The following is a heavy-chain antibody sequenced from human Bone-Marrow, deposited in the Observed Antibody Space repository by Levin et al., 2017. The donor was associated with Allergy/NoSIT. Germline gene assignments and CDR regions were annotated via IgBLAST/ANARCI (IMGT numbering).Heavy chain of an antibody. CDR3: VTRGH. D-gene: IGHD3-10*01. CDR1: GFIVTSDF. CDR2: IHNGDRI. V-gene: IGHV3-53*01. J-gene: IGHJ4*02. Sequence: LSLTCAASGFIVTSDFMSWVRQAPGKGLQWVSMIHNGDRIYYGDSVKGRFTISRDSSKNTLYLEMNSLRAEDTAVYYCVTRGHWGQGTLVTVSS.